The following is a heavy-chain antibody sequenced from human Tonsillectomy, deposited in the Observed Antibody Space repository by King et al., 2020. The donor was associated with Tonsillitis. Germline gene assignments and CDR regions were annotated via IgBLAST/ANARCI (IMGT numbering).Heavy chain of an antibody. CDR3: ARIEAAFDSNWFDP. J-gene: IGHJ5*02. CDR1: GYTFTGHY. Sequence: QLVQSGAEVKKPGASVKVSCKASGYTFTGHYIHWVRQAPGQGLEWMGWINPNSGGTKYVQKFQGRVTMTRDTSISTAYMELSRLRGDDTAVYYCARIEAAFDSNWFDPWGQGTLVTVSS. D-gene: IGHD3-3*02. CDR2: INPNSGGT. V-gene: IGHV1-2*02.